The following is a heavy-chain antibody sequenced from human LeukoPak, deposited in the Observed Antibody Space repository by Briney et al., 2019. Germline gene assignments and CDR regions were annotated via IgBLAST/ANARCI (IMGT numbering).Heavy chain of an antibody. CDR3: ARTPAPSFSSSWYGYYYYGMDV. J-gene: IGHJ6*02. Sequence: SETLSLTCSFYGGSLSGYYWSWIRQPPGKGLEWIGYIYYSGSTNYNPSLKSRVTISVDTSKNQFSLKLSSVTAADTAVYYCARTPAPSFSSSWYGYYYYGMDVWGQGTTVTVSS. V-gene: IGHV4-59*08. D-gene: IGHD6-13*01. CDR1: GGSLSGYY. CDR2: IYYSGST.